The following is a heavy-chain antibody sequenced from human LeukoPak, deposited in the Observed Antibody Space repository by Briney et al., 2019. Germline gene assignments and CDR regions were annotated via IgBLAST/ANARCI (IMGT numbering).Heavy chain of an antibody. CDR2: ISSSGSTT. V-gene: IGHV3-48*03. CDR3: ARFSRLSSFGY. J-gene: IGHJ4*02. D-gene: IGHD4/OR15-4a*01. CDR1: GFSFSNNE. Sequence: GGSLRLSCAASGFSFSNNEMNWVRQAPGKGPEWVSYISSSGSTTYYADSVKGRLTISRDNAKNSLYLQMNNLRAEDTAVYYCARFSRLSSFGYWGQGTLVTVSS.